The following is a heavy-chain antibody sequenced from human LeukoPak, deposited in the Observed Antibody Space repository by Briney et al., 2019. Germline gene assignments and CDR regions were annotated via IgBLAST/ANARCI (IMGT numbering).Heavy chain of an antibody. Sequence: ASVKVSCKASGYTFSDYYMHWVRQAPGQGLEWMGWISPNSDGTDYAQKFQGRVTMTRDTSISTAYMGLSSLRSDDTAVYYCARGGGGNSHWGQGTLVTVSS. J-gene: IGHJ4*02. D-gene: IGHD4-23*01. V-gene: IGHV1-2*02. CDR1: GYTFSDYY. CDR3: ARGGGGNSH. CDR2: ISPNSDGT.